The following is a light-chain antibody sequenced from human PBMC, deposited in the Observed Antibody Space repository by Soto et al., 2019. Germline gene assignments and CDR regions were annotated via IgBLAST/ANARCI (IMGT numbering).Light chain of an antibody. CDR3: QQYNTHSGT. V-gene: IGKV1-5*01. Sequence: DIQMTQSPSTLSASLGDRVTITCRASQTVNAWLAWYQHKPGKAPKPLIYDASSLESGVPARFRGSGSGTECILTISRLQPDDVGTYYCQQYNTHSGTFGQGTKVDIK. CDR1: QTVNAW. CDR2: DAS. J-gene: IGKJ1*01.